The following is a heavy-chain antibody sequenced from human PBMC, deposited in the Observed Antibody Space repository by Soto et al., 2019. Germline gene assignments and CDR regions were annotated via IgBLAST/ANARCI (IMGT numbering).Heavy chain of an antibody. CDR3: ARIPGITTFRRDY. V-gene: IGHV4-39*01. J-gene: IGHJ4*02. Sequence: QLQLQESGPGLVKPSENLSLTCSVSGGSITSPSYYWGWIRQPPGKGLEWIGSIYYSGNTYYNPSVKSRVTIFVDTSRTQFSLKVTSVTAADTAVYFCARIPGITTFRRDYWGQGTVVTASS. D-gene: IGHD1-1*01. CDR2: IYYSGNT. CDR1: GGSITSPSYY.